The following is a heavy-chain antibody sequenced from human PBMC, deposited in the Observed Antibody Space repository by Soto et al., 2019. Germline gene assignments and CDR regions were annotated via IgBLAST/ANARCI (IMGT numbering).Heavy chain of an antibody. Sequence: QITLKESGPTLVKPTQTLTLTCTFSGFSLTTSEVGVGWIRQPPGKALEWIAITYWDDEKRYSSSLKSRLTIPKDTSRNQVVLTMTSMDPVDTGTYYCAHFRGGGNSPLGDDWRQGTLDTLSS. V-gene: IGHV2-5*02. CDR3: AHFRGGGNSPLGDD. D-gene: IGHD2-21*01. CDR2: TYWDDEK. J-gene: IGHJ4*02. CDR1: GFSLTTSEVG.